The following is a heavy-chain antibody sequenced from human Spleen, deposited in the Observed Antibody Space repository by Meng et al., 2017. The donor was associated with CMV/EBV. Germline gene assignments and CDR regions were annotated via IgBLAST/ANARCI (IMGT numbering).Heavy chain of an antibody. D-gene: IGHD7-27*01. J-gene: IGHJ6*02. CDR1: GFTFISYA. CDR2: IYSGGSST. V-gene: IGHV3-23*03. CDR3: AKSLKTGDYYAMDV. Sequence: GGSLRLSCAASGFTFISYAMTWVRQSPGKGLEWVSVIYSGGSSTFYADSVKGRFTISRDDCKNTLFLPMNSLRAEDTAVYYCAKSLKTGDYYAMDVWGQGTPVTVSS.